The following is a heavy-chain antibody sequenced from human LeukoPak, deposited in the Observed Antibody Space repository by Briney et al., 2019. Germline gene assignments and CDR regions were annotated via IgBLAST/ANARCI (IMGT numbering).Heavy chain of an antibody. CDR2: IDYSAKTT. Sequence: GGSLRLSCAASGFTFESSAMSWVRLAPGKGLAWVSTIDYSAKTTYYADSVKGRFTISRDNSKNTLYLQLTSLRVEDTAVYYCAKVATWTYFDSWGQGTLVTVSS. CDR1: GFTFESSA. J-gene: IGHJ4*02. CDR3: AKVATWTYFDS. V-gene: IGHV3-23*01. D-gene: IGHD3/OR15-3a*01.